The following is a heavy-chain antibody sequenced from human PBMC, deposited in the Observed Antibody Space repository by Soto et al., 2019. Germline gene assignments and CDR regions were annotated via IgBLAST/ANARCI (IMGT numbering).Heavy chain of an antibody. V-gene: IGHV3-48*02. CDR3: ARAIAGGSTSLDY. D-gene: IGHD6-19*01. CDR1: GFTFSSYG. CDR2: ISSRSSTI. J-gene: IGHJ4*02. Sequence: PGGSLRLSCAASGFTFSSYGMNWVRQAPGRGLEWVSYISSRSSTIYHADSVKGRFTISRDNAKNSLYLQMDSLRDEDTAVYFCARAIAGGSTSLDYWGLGTRVTVSS.